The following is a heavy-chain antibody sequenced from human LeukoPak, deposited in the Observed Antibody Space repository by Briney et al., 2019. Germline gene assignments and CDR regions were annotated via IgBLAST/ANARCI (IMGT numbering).Heavy chain of an antibody. V-gene: IGHV1-46*01. CDR3: ARQRDSNWFDH. CDR2: INPSAGST. J-gene: IGHJ5*02. CDR1: GYTFINYY. Sequence: ASVKVSCKASGYTFINYYMHWVRQAPGQGLEWMGIINPSAGSTTYAQNFQGRVTMTRDTSTNTVYMELNSLRSDDTAVYYCARQRDSNWFDHWGQGTLVTVSS. D-gene: IGHD4-11*01.